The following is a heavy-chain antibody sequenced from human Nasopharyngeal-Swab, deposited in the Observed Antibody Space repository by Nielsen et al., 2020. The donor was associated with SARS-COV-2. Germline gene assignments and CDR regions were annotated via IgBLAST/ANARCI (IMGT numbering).Heavy chain of an antibody. V-gene: IGHV3-21*01. CDR1: GFTFSSYS. D-gene: IGHD3-9*01. CDR3: ARGCVLTGPTCNYYGMDV. CDR2: ISSSSSYI. J-gene: IGHJ6*02. Sequence: GESLKISCAASGFTFSSYSMNWVRQAPGKGLEWVSSISSSSSYIYYADSVKGRFTISRDNAKNSLYLQMNSLRAEDTAVYYCARGCVLTGPTCNYYGMDVWGQGTTATVSS.